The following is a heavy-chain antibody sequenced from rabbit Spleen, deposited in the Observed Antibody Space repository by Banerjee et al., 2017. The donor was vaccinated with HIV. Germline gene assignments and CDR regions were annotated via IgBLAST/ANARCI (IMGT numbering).Heavy chain of an antibody. V-gene: IGHV1S40*01. Sequence: VESGGGLVQPGTSLTLTCKASGIDFNNYYYMYWVRQAPGKGLEWIACSYLDTGVTWYASWAKGRFTISKTSTTVTLQMTSLTAADTATYFCATGITYYRIKLWGPGTLVTVS. CDR2: SYLDTGVT. CDR3: ATGITYYRIKL. J-gene: IGHJ6*01. CDR1: GIDFNNYYY. D-gene: IGHD8-1*01.